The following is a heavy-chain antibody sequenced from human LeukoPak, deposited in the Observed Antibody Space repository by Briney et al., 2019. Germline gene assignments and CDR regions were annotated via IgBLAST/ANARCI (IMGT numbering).Heavy chain of an antibody. J-gene: IGHJ6*02. CDR1: GYTFTSYG. Sequence: ASVKVSCKASGYTFTSYGISWVRQAPGQGLEWMGWINPNSGGTNYAQSFQDWVTMTRDTSISTAYMELNRLRSDDTAVYYCARDSADYYDILTDSYYYYAMDVWGQGTTVTVSS. D-gene: IGHD3-9*01. CDR2: INPNSGGT. V-gene: IGHV1-2*04. CDR3: ARDSADYYDILTDSYYYYAMDV.